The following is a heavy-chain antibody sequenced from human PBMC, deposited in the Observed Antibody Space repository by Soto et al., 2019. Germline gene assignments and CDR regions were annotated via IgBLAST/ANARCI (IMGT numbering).Heavy chain of an antibody. D-gene: IGHD5-18*01. J-gene: IGHJ4*02. Sequence: SVKVSCKASGGTFSSYAISWVRQAPGQGLEWMGGIIPIFGTANYAQKFQGRVTITADESTSTAYMELSSLRSEDTAVYYCAREGSGCSYGNTFGYWGQGTLVTVSS. CDR3: AREGSGCSYGNTFGY. V-gene: IGHV1-69*13. CDR2: IIPIFGTA. CDR1: GGTFSSYA.